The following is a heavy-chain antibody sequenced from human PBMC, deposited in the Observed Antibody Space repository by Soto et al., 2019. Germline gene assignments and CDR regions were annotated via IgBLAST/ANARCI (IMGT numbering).Heavy chain of an antibody. CDR1: GGSFSGYY. V-gene: IGHV4-34*01. Sequence: SETLSLTCAVYGGSFSGYYWSWIRQPPGKGLEWIGEINHSGSTNYNPSLKSRVTISVDTSKNQFSLKLSSVTAADTAVYYCTRWGGLRFLEWLPNTLYYYYGMDVWGQGTTVTVSS. D-gene: IGHD3-3*01. CDR3: TRWGGLRFLEWLPNTLYYYYGMDV. CDR2: INHSGST. J-gene: IGHJ6*02.